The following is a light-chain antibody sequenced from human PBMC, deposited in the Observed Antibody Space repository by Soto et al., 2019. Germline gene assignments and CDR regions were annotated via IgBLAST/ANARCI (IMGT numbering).Light chain of an antibody. Sequence: ALRMTQSPSSLSASTGDRVTITCRASQGISSYLAWYQQKPGKAPKLLIYAASTLQSGVPSRFSGSGSGTDFTLTISCLQSEDFATYYCQQYYSSATFGQGTKVEIK. CDR1: QGISSY. J-gene: IGKJ1*01. CDR2: AAS. CDR3: QQYYSSAT. V-gene: IGKV1-8*01.